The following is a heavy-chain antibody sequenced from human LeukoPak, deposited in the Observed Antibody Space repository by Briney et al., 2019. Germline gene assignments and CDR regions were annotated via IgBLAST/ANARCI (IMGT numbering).Heavy chain of an antibody. CDR3: AKAPGGGNWN. V-gene: IGHV3-74*01. CDR2: IKGDGSST. CDR1: GFTFSSYW. Sequence: GGSLRLSCAASGFTFSSYWMHWVRHTPGKGLVWVSRIKGDGSSTSYADSVKGRFTISRDNSKNTLYLQMNSLRVEDTAIYYCAKAPGGGNWNWGQGTLVTVSS. D-gene: IGHD4-23*01. J-gene: IGHJ4*02.